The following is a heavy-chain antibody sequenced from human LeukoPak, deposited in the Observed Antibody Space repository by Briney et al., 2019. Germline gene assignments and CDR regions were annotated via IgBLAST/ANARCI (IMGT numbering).Heavy chain of an antibody. D-gene: IGHD1-26*01. J-gene: IGHJ4*02. Sequence: QSGGSLRLSCAVSGFTFSSYAMSWVRQAPGKGLEWVSGISGSGSNTYYADSVKGRFTISRDNAKNSLYLQMNSLRAEDTAVYYCARGGDSGSYRDFDYWGQGTLVTVSS. CDR1: GFTFSSYA. CDR2: ISGSGSNT. CDR3: ARGGDSGSYRDFDY. V-gene: IGHV3-23*01.